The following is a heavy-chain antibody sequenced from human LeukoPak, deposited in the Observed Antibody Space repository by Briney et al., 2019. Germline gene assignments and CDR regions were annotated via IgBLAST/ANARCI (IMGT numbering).Heavy chain of an antibody. V-gene: IGHV3-33*01. D-gene: IGHD4-23*01. CDR1: GFTFSSYG. J-gene: IGHJ5*02. Sequence: PGRSLRLSCAASGFTFSSYGMHWVRQAPGKGLEWVAVIWYDGSNKYYADSVKGRFSISRDNSKNTLYLQMNSLRAEDTAVYYCARGNSGWFDPWGQGTLVTVSS. CDR2: IWYDGSNK. CDR3: ARGNSGWFDP.